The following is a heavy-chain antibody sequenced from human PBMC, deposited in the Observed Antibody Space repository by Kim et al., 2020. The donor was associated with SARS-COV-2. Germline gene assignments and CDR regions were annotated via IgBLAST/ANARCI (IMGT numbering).Heavy chain of an antibody. D-gene: IGHD6-13*01. J-gene: IGHJ6*02. CDR3: ARESGVYSSSWRSTYYYYGMDV. Sequence: GGSLRLSCAASGFTFSSYAMHWVRQAPGKGLEWVAVISYDGSNKYYADSVKGRFTISRDNSKNTLYLQMNSLRAEDTAVYYCARESGVYSSSWRSTYYYYGMDVWGQGTTVTVSS. CDR2: ISYDGSNK. V-gene: IGHV3-30*04. CDR1: GFTFSSYA.